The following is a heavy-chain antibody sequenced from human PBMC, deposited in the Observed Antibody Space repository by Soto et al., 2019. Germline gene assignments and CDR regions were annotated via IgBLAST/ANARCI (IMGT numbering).Heavy chain of an antibody. J-gene: IGHJ4*02. Sequence: GASVKVSCKASGYSFTDYHIHWVRQAPGQGLEWMGGIIPIFTRTNFAQKFQGRVTFSADESTRTTYMELRSLTSEDTAIYYCARDVVRSTAGDSWGQGTLVTVSS. V-gene: IGHV1-69*13. CDR2: IIPIFTRT. D-gene: IGHD2-15*01. CDR3: ARDVVRSTAGDS. CDR1: GYSFTDYH.